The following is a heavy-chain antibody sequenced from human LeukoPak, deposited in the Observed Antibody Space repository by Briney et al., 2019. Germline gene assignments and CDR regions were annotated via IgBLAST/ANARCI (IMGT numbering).Heavy chain of an antibody. V-gene: IGHV4-61*02. CDR3: ARARLSSSSYYYYGMVV. J-gene: IGHJ6*02. Sequence: SETLSLTCTVSGGSISSGSYYWSWIRQPAGKGLEWIGRIYTSGSTNYNPSLKSRVTISVDTSKNQFSLKLSSVTAADTAVYYCARARLSSSSYYYYGMVVWGQGTTVTVPS. D-gene: IGHD6-13*01. CDR1: GGSISSGSYY. CDR2: IYTSGST.